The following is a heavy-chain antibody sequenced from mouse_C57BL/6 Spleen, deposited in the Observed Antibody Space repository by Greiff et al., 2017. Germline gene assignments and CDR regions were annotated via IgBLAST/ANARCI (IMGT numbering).Heavy chain of an antibody. Sequence: VQLKESGPGMVKPSQSLSLTCTVTGYSITSGYDWHWIRHFPGNKLEWMGYISYSGSTNYNPSLKSRISITHDTSKNHFFLKLNAVTTEDTATYYCARGSYYSGPLDYWGQGTTLTVSS. D-gene: IGHD1-1*01. J-gene: IGHJ2*01. CDR2: ISYSGST. V-gene: IGHV3-1*01. CDR3: ARGSYYSGPLDY. CDR1: GYSITSGYD.